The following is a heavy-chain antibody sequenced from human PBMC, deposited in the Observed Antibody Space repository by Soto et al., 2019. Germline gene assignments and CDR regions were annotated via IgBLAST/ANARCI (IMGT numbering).Heavy chain of an antibody. CDR3: ASTGFLVGATDAFDI. CDR2: IYTSGST. D-gene: IGHD1-26*01. CDR1: GGSISSYY. J-gene: IGHJ3*02. Sequence: SETLSLTCTVSGGSISSYYWSWIRQPAGKGLEWIGRIYTSGSTNYNPSLKSRVTMSVDTSKNQFSLKLSSVTAADTAVYYCASTGFLVGATDAFDIWGQGTMVTVSS. V-gene: IGHV4-4*07.